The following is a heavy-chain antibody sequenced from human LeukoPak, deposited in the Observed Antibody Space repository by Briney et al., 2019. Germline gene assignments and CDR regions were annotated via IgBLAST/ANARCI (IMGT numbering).Heavy chain of an antibody. J-gene: IGHJ6*02. CDR1: GYTFTSYG. D-gene: IGHD3-10*01. V-gene: IGHV1-18*01. CDR3: ARVLGSGNDYYYYGMDV. Sequence: GASVKVSCKASGYTFTSYGISWVRQAPGQGLEWMGWISAYNGNTNYAQKLQGRVTMTTDTSTSTAYMELRSLRSDGTAVYYCARVLGSGNDYYYYGMDVWGQGTTVTVSS. CDR2: ISAYNGNT.